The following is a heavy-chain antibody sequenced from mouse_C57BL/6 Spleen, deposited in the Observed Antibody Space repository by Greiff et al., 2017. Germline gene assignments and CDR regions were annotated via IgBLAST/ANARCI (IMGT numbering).Heavy chain of an antibody. CDR2: ISSGSSTS. J-gene: IGHJ3*01. D-gene: IGHD1-1*01. CDR3: ARPDYGSSSFAY. V-gene: IGHV5-17*01. CDR1: GFTFSDYG. Sequence: EVQLVESGGGLVKPGGSLKLSCAASGFTFSDYGMHWVRQAPEKGLEWVAYISSGSSTSYYADTVKGRFTISRDNAKNTLFLQMTSLRSEDTAMYYCARPDYGSSSFAYWGQGTLVTVSA.